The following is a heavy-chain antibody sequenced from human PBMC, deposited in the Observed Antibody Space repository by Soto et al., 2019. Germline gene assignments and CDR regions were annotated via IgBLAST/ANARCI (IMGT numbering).Heavy chain of an antibody. CDR2: ISVYNGNT. D-gene: IGHD3-16*01. Sequence: ASVKVSCKASGYTFSSSSISWVRQAPGQGLECMGWISVYNGNTNYAQTLQGRVTMSTDTSTGTAYMELRSLRSDDTAVYYCARNASGGFDSWGQGTLVTVSS. CDR1: GYTFSSSS. J-gene: IGHJ4*02. CDR3: ARNASGGFDS. V-gene: IGHV1-18*01.